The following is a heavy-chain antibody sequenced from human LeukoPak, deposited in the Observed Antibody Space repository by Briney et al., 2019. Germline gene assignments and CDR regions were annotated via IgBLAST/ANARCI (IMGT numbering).Heavy chain of an antibody. J-gene: IGHJ4*02. Sequence: GGSLRLSCAASGFTFTSYWMTWVRQAPGKGLEWVANIKQDGSEKYYVDSVKGRFTISRDNAKNSLYLQMNSLRVEDTAVYYCARVRLGALVFWGQGTLVTVSS. V-gene: IGHV3-7*05. CDR1: GFTFTSYW. D-gene: IGHD6-19*01. CDR3: ARVRLGALVF. CDR2: IKQDGSEK.